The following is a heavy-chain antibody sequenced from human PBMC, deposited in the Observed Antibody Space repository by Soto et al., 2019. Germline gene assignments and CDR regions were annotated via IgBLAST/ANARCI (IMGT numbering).Heavy chain of an antibody. J-gene: IGHJ4*02. D-gene: IGHD2-2*01. Sequence: AGGSLRLSCAASGFTFSSYAMNWVRQAPGKGLEWVSTMSGSGGYKYYADSVKGRFTISRDNSNNTLYLQMNSLKAEDTAVYYCAKALGYCRDTSCFAFDFWGQGTLVTVSS. CDR2: MSGSGGYK. CDR1: GFTFSSYA. V-gene: IGHV3-23*01. CDR3: AKALGYCRDTSCFAFDF.